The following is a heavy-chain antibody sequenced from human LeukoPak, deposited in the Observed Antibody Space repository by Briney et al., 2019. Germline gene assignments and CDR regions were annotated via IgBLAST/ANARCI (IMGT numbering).Heavy chain of an antibody. CDR1: GGSISSGYW. V-gene: IGHV4-4*02. J-gene: IGHJ3*02. CDR3: ARRRKVPAQRAGDAFDI. Sequence: SGTLSLTCDVSGGSISSGYWWSWVRQPPGKGLEWIGEIHHSGSTNYNPSLKSRVTISVDTSKNQFSLKLSSVTAADTGIYYCARRRKVPAQRAGDAFDIWGQGTMVTVSS. CDR2: IHHSGST. D-gene: IGHD2-21*02.